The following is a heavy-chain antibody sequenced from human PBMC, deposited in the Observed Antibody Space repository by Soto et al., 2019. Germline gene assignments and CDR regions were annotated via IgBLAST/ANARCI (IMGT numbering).Heavy chain of an antibody. CDR2: TRNKANSYTT. Sequence: EVQLVESGGGLVQPGGSLRLSCATSGFTFSDHYMDWVRQAPGKGLEWVGRTRNKANSYTTEYAASVTGRFTVSRDVSKIALYRQMNSLKTESTAVYYCARAGRRREATNYRYGFDIWGQGTMVTVSS. J-gene: IGHJ3*02. D-gene: IGHD3-10*01. CDR3: ARAGRRREATNYRYGFDI. V-gene: IGHV3-72*01. CDR1: GFTFSDHY.